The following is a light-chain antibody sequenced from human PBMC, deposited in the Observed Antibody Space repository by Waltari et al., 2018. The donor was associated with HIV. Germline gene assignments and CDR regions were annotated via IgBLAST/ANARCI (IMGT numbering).Light chain of an antibody. CDR2: QND. J-gene: IGLJ2*01. V-gene: IGLV3-1*01. CDR1: LVAKTD. Sequence: FEMSQPPSVSVSPGQTARLTCSGDLVAKTDVFWYHQKAGQAPVVVIYQNDRRPSWIAGRFSGSKSGTTATLTISGTQTTDEGDFYCQAWDNDYVVFGGGTKLTVL. CDR3: QAWDNDYVV.